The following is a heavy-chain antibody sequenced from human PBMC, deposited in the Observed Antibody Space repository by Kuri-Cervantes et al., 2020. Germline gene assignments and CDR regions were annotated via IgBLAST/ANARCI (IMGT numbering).Heavy chain of an antibody. Sequence: CAVSGGSISSGGYSWSWIRQPPGKSLEWIGYIYHSGSTHYNPSLKSRVTISVDRSKNQFSLKLSSVTAADTAVYYCARDATNYDYVWGSYRTYGMDVWGQGTTVTVSS. CDR1: GGSISSGGYS. D-gene: IGHD3-16*02. CDR2: IYHSGST. V-gene: IGHV4-30-2*01. CDR3: ARDATNYDYVWGSYRTYGMDV. J-gene: IGHJ6*02.